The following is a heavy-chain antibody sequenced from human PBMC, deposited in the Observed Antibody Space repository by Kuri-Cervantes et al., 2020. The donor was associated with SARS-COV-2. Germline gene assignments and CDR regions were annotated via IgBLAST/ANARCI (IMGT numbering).Heavy chain of an antibody. J-gene: IGHJ4*02. Sequence: GESLEISCAASGFTFSNAWMSWVRQAPGKGLEWVGRIKSKTDGGTTDYAAPVKGRFTISRDDSKNTLYLQMNSLKTEDTAVYYCTTDGYGDYGVNYWGQGTLVTVSS. CDR3: TTDGYGDYGVNY. CDR2: IKSKTDGGTT. D-gene: IGHD4-17*01. V-gene: IGHV3-15*01. CDR1: GFTFSNAW.